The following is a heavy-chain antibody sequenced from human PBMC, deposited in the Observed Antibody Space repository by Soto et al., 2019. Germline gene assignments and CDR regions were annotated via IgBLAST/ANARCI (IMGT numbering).Heavy chain of an antibody. CDR3: VMVDNYVTPTPQDV. Sequence: QVQLVQYGDEVKKPGASVKVSCKASGYLYVNYGIAWVRQARGQGLEWMGWISPYTGNTHSATKVQGRLTMTTDTSGSTAYMDLGSLTSDDTAVYYCVMVDNYVTPTPQDVWGQGTTVTVSS. V-gene: IGHV1-18*01. D-gene: IGHD3-16*01. CDR2: ISPYTGNT. CDR1: GYLYVNYG. J-gene: IGHJ6*02.